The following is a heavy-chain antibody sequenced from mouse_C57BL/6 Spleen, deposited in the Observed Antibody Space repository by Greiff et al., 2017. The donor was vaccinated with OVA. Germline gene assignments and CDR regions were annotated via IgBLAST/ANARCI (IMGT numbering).Heavy chain of an antibody. Sequence: QVQLQQPGAELVKPGASVKLSCKASGYTFTSYWMQWVKQRPGQGLEWIGEIDPSDSYTNYNQKFKGKATLTVDTSSSTAYMQLSSLTSEDSAVYYCARGAPTVGDYWGQGTTLTVSS. V-gene: IGHV1-50*01. D-gene: IGHD1-1*01. CDR2: IDPSDSYT. J-gene: IGHJ2*01. CDR3: ARGAPTVGDY. CDR1: GYTFTSYW.